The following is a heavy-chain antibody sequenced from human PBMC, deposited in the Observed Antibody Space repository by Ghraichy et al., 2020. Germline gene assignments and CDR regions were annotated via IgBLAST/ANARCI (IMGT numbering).Heavy chain of an antibody. CDR2: IHHSGST. V-gene: IGHV4-34*01. Sequence: SETLSLTCTVYGGSFSGYYWSWIRQPPGKGLEWIGEIHHSGSTNYNPSLKSRVTISVDTSKNHFSLNLSSVTAADTAVYYCARAQWLVRSGDYWGQGTLVTVSS. J-gene: IGHJ4*02. CDR3: ARAQWLVRSGDY. CDR1: GGSFSGYY. D-gene: IGHD6-19*01.